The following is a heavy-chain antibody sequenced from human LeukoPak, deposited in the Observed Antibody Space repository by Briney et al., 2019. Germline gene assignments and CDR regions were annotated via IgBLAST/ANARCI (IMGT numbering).Heavy chain of an antibody. CDR1: GGSFSGYY. CDR3: ARVAVAFDY. CDR2: IYYSGST. J-gene: IGHJ4*02. Sequence: SETLSLTCAVYGGSFSGYYWSWIRQHPGKGLEWIGYIYYSGSTYYNPSLKSRVTISVDTSKNQFSLKLSSVTAADTAVYYCARVAVAFDYWGQGTLVTVSS. D-gene: IGHD2-15*01. V-gene: IGHV4-31*11.